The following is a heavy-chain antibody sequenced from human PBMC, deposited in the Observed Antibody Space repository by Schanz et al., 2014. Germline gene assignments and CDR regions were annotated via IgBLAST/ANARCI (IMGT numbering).Heavy chain of an antibody. Sequence: QVQLVESGGGVVQPGRSLRLSCAASGFIFSSYGLHWVRQAPGKGLEWVAAMSYDGSIKYYGDSVKGRFTISRDNSKNTLYLHMNTLRSEDTAVYYCARGTDWNLHYWGQGALVTVSS. CDR2: MSYDGSIK. V-gene: IGHV3-30*03. J-gene: IGHJ4*02. D-gene: IGHD1-1*01. CDR1: GFIFSSYG. CDR3: ARGTDWNLHY.